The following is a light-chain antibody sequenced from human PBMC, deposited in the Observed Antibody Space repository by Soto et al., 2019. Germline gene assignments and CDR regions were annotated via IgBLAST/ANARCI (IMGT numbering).Light chain of an antibody. V-gene: IGLV2-14*01. CDR2: EVT. Sequence: QSLLTQPASVSGSPGQSITISCTGTSSDVGGYNYVSWYQQHPGKAPKLIIFEVTNRPSGVSNRFSGSKSGNTASLTISGLQAEDEADYYCNSYTGSSTVAFGGGTKLTVL. J-gene: IGLJ2*01. CDR3: NSYTGSSTVA. CDR1: SSDVGGYNY.